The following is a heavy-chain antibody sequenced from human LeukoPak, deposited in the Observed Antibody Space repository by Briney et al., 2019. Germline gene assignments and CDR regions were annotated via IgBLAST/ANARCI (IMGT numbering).Heavy chain of an antibody. J-gene: IGHJ4*02. CDR2: ISWNSGSI. Sequence: PGGSLRLSCAASGFTFDDYAMHWVRQAPGKGLEWVSGISWNSGSIGYADSVKGRFTISRDNAKNSLYLQMNSLRAEDTALYYCAKEHQYNSGYAFDYWGQGTLVTVSS. CDR1: GFTFDDYA. D-gene: IGHD5-12*01. CDR3: AKEHQYNSGYAFDY. V-gene: IGHV3-9*01.